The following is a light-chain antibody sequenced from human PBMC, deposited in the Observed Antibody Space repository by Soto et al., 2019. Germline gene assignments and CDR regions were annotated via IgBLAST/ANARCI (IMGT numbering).Light chain of an antibody. J-gene: IGLJ2*01. Sequence: QSVLTQPPSASGTPGQRVTISCSGSSSNIGSNYVYWYQQLPGTAPKLLIYRNNQRPSGVPDRFSGSKSGTSASLAISGRRSEDEADYYCAAWDDSLSGPVVFGGWTKLTVL. CDR1: SSNIGSNY. CDR2: RNN. V-gene: IGLV1-47*01. CDR3: AAWDDSLSGPVV.